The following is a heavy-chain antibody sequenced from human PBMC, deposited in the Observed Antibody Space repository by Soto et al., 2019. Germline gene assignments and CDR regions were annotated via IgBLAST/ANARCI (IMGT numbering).Heavy chain of an antibody. CDR1: GGTFSSYA. Sequence: QVQLVQSGAEVKKPGSSVKVSCKASGGTFSSYAISWVRQAPGQGLEWMGGIIPIFGTANYTQKFQGRVTITADESTSTAYMELSSLRSEDTAVYYCAREDTAMVLGYYGMDVWGQGTTVTVSS. D-gene: IGHD5-18*01. V-gene: IGHV1-69*01. J-gene: IGHJ6*02. CDR2: IIPIFGTA. CDR3: AREDTAMVLGYYGMDV.